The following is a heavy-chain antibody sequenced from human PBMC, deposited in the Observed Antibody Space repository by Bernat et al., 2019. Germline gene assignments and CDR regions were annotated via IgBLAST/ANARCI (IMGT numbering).Heavy chain of an antibody. CDR1: GGSISSYY. J-gene: IGHJ4*02. CDR3: ASGGTDYGDPLNY. CDR2: IYYSGST. V-gene: IGHV4-59*01. D-gene: IGHD4-17*01. Sequence: QVQLQESGPGLVKPSETLSLTCTVSGGSISSYYWSWIRQPPGKGLEWIGYIYYSGSTNYNPSLKSRVTISVDTSKNQFSLKLSSVTPADTAVYYCASGGTDYGDPLNYWGEGTLVTVSS.